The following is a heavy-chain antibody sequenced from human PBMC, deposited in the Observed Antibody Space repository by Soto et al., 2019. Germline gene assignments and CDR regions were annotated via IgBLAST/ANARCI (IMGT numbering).Heavy chain of an antibody. CDR2: INSDGSST. D-gene: IGHD6-19*01. V-gene: IGHV3-74*01. Sequence: EVPLVESGGGLVQPGGSLRLSCAASGFTFSSYWMHWVRQAQGKGLWWFSRINSDGSSTSYADSVKGRFTISRDNAKNTLYLQMNSLRAEDTAVYYCAREDSSGWYRGPYFDYWGQGTLVTVSS. CDR3: AREDSSGWYRGPYFDY. CDR1: GFTFSSYW. J-gene: IGHJ4*02.